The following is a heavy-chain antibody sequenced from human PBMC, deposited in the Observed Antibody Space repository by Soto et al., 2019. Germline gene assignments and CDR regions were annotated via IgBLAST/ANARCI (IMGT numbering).Heavy chain of an antibody. Sequence: EVQLLESGGGLVQPGGSLRLSCAVSGFTFSSYAMTWVRQAPGKGLEWVSSISGSGASTYYADSVQGRFTISRDNPKNTLYLQMNSLRAEDTAIYYCANFYCSTTSCPGWFDPWGQGTLVTVSS. D-gene: IGHD2-2*01. CDR3: ANFYCSTTSCPGWFDP. CDR1: GFTFSSYA. V-gene: IGHV3-23*01. CDR2: ISGSGAST. J-gene: IGHJ5*02.